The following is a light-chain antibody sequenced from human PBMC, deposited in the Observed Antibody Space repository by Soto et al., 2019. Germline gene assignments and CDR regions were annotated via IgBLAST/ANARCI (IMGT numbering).Light chain of an antibody. CDR2: GND. Sequence: QSVLTQPPSASGTPGQRVTISCSGSSSNVGSNTVNWYQHVPGRAHKLLVYGNDRRPSGVPDRFSGSKSGTSASLAITGLQSEDEAHFFCAAWDDTLNGAVFGGGTKLTVL. CDR1: SSNVGSNT. J-gene: IGLJ3*02. CDR3: AAWDDTLNGAV. V-gene: IGLV1-44*01.